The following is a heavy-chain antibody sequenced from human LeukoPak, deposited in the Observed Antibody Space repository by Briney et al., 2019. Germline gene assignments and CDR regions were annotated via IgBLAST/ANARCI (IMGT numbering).Heavy chain of an antibody. J-gene: IGHJ3*02. CDR2: VKSKADDGTT. V-gene: IGHV3-15*01. CDR1: GXTFSSYG. D-gene: IGHD3-10*01. Sequence: RGSLRLSCAASGXTFSSYGMHWVRQAPGKGLEWVGRVKSKADDGTTDYAAPVQGRFTISRDDSKNTLSLQMNSLKTEDTAVYYCATEGGSGSYYGDDAFDMWGQGTMVTVSS. CDR3: ATEGGSGSYYGDDAFDM.